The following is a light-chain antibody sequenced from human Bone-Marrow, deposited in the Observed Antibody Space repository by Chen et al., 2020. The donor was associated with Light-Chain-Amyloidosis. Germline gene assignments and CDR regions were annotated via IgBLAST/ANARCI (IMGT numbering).Light chain of an antibody. V-gene: IGKV1-39*01. CDR1: QSVSSY. CDR3: QQSFRSPPT. Sequence: DIQLTQSPSSLSASVGDRVTITCRTSQSVSSYLNWYQQRPGKAPQLLLYATTTLPSEVPARFRGSGSGAEFTLTISSLQAEDFATYYCQQSFRSPPTFGQGTKVEIK. J-gene: IGKJ1*01. CDR2: ATT.